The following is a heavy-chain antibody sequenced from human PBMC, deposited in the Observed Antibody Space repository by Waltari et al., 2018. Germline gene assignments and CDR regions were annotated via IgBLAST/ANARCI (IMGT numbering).Heavy chain of an antibody. CDR1: ADSMSPTYW. CDR3: ARDRGRGLFLDS. J-gene: IGHJ4*02. D-gene: IGHD2-15*01. CDR2: IHGSGRS. V-gene: IGHV4-4*02. Sequence: QVQLQESGPGLVKPSGPLSVTCAVPADSMSPTYWWSWVRQPPGKGLEWIGQIHGSGRSNYNPSLESRVTVSIDTSTNQVSLRVTSATAADTAVYYCARDRGRGLFLDSWGQGTLVTVSP.